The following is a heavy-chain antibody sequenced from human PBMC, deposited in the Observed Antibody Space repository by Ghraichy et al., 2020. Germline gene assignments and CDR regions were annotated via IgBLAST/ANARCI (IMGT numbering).Heavy chain of an antibody. CDR1: GYTFSSYV. D-gene: IGHD3-22*01. CDR3: ARGPNDSSGYYLDY. V-gene: IGHV1-8*01. Sequence: ASVKVSCKASGYTFSSYVINWVRQATGQGLEWMGWMNPNSGNTGYAQKFQGRVTMTRNTSISTAYMELSSLRSEDTAVYYCARGPNDSSGYYLDYCGQGTLVTVSS. CDR2: MNPNSGNT. J-gene: IGHJ4*02.